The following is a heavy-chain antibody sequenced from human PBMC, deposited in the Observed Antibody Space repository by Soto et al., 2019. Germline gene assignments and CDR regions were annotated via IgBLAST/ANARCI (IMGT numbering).Heavy chain of an antibody. D-gene: IGHD3-22*01. CDR2: IDPSDSYT. J-gene: IGHJ5*02. V-gene: IGHV5-10-1*01. CDR1: GHSFTSYW. Sequence: PGESLKISCKGSGHSFTSYWISWVRQMPGKGLEWMGRIDPSDSYTNYSPSFQGHVTISADKSISTAYLQWASLKASDTAVYFCARKDKSGYFNWFDPWGQGTLVTVSS. CDR3: ARKDKSGYFNWFDP.